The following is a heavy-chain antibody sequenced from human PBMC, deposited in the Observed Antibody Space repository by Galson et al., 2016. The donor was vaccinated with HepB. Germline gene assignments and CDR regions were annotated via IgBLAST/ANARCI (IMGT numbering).Heavy chain of an antibody. D-gene: IGHD3-22*01. Sequence: SLRLSCAASGFTFSNYDMNWVRQAPGKGLEWVSAISGSGDTTYYADSVKGRFTISRDNSKNTLYFQMNSLRAQDTAVYYCAKDLPLFDSSYLDYWGQGSLVTVSS. J-gene: IGHJ4*02. CDR2: ISGSGDTT. CDR1: GFTFSNYD. CDR3: AKDLPLFDSSYLDY. V-gene: IGHV3-23*01.